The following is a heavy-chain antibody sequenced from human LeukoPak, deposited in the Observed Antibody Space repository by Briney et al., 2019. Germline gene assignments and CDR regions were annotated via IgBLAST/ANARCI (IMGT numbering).Heavy chain of an antibody. Sequence: GASVKVSXKASGYTFTGYYMHWVRQAPGQGLEWIGRINPNSGGTNYAQKFQGRVTMTRDTSISTAYMELSRLRSDDTAVYYCARTPTDSSGWFFGVYWGQGTLVTVSS. CDR1: GYTFTGYY. CDR2: INPNSGGT. J-gene: IGHJ4*02. V-gene: IGHV1-2*06. D-gene: IGHD6-19*01. CDR3: ARTPTDSSGWFFGVY.